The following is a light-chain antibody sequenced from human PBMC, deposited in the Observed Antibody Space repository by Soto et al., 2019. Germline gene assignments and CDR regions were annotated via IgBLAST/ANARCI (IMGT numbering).Light chain of an antibody. V-gene: IGKV3-20*01. CDR1: QSVSSR. CDR3: QHYAGGSRIT. Sequence: IVMTQSPGTLYLSPGERATLSCWASQSVSSRLAWYQQKPGQAPRLLISGASSRATGIPDRFSGSGFGTDFTLTISRLEPEDFALYYCQHYAGGSRITFGQGTRLEIK. CDR2: GAS. J-gene: IGKJ5*01.